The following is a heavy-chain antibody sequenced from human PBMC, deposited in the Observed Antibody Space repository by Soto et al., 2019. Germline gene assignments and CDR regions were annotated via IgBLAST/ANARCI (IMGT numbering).Heavy chain of an antibody. CDR3: ARAPSPDDYGDYVAFDI. D-gene: IGHD4-17*01. Sequence: GGSLRLSCAASGFTFSSYVMHWVRQAPGKGLEWVAVIWYDGSNKYYADSVKGRFTISRDNSKNTLYLQMNSLRAEDTAVYYCARAPSPDDYGDYVAFDIWGQGTMVTVSS. CDR1: GFTFSSYV. J-gene: IGHJ3*02. CDR2: IWYDGSNK. V-gene: IGHV3-33*01.